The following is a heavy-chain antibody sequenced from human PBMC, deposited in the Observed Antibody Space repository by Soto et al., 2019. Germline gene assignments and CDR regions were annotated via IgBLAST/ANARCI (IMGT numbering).Heavy chain of an antibody. J-gene: IGHJ3*02. CDR3: ARASSHHDGFDM. CDR2: VNAGNGDT. CDR1: GYTFSNYT. Sequence: QVQLVQSGAEVKKPGASVKVSCKASGYTFSNYTMHWVRQAPGQRFEWMGWVNAGNGDTRYSQKFQGRVTITRDTFATTGYMELSSLTSEDTAVYYCARASSHHDGFDMWGQGTKVTVSS. V-gene: IGHV1-3*01.